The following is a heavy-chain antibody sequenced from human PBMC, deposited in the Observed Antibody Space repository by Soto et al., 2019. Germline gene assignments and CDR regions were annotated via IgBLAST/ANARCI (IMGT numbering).Heavy chain of an antibody. CDR3: ARASQSTVTTFGY. J-gene: IGHJ4*02. V-gene: IGHV4-31*03. Sequence: QVQLQESGPGLVKTSQTLSLPCTVSGGSISSGGYYWHWIRQHPGKALEWIGYIYYRGSTYYTPSLKSRVTISVDASKNQFSLKLSSVTAADTAVYYCARASQSTVTTFGYWGQGTLVTVSS. D-gene: IGHD4-17*01. CDR1: GGSISSGGYY. CDR2: IYYRGST.